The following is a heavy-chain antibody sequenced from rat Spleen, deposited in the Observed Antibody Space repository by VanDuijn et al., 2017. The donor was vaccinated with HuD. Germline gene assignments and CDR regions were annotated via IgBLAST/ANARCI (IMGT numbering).Heavy chain of an antibody. CDR2: ITKTGGNI. CDR1: GFTFSDYN. J-gene: IGHJ2*01. V-gene: IGHV5-7*01. Sequence: EVQLVESGGGLVQPGRSLKLSCAASGFTFSDYNMAWVRQAPGKGLEWIATITKTGGNIYYPDSVKGRFTISRDDAQNTLYLQMNSLRSEDTATYYCTRYNSGFYFDYWGQGVMVTVSS. CDR3: TRYNSGFYFDY. D-gene: IGHD4-3*01.